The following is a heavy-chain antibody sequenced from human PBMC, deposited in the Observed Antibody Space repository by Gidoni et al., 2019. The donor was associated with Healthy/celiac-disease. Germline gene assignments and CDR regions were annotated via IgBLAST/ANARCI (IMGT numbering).Heavy chain of an antibody. V-gene: IGHV3-21*01. CDR2: ISSSSSYR. J-gene: IGHJ4*02. Sequence: EVQLVESGGGMVKPGGSLRLSCAGAGFTFSRYSMNWVRQAAGKGLEWVSSISSSSSYRYYADSVKGRCTISRDNAKNSLYLQMNSLRAEDTAVYYCAREGIAVAGSFFDYWGQGTLVTVSS. CDR3: AREGIAVAGSFFDY. D-gene: IGHD6-19*01. CDR1: GFTFSRYS.